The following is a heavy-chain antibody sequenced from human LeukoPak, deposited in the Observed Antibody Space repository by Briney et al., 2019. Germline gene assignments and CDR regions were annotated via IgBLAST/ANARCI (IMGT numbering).Heavy chain of an antibody. D-gene: IGHD4-17*01. CDR2: IYHSGST. CDR1: GGSISSGGYS. Sequence: SETLSLTCAVSGGSISSGGYSWGWIRQPPGKGLEWIGYIYHSGSTHYNPSLKSRVTISVDRSKNQFSLKLSSVTAADTAVYYCARFSDYGDYLGAFDIWGQGTMATVSS. CDR3: ARFSDYGDYLGAFDI. J-gene: IGHJ3*02. V-gene: IGHV4-30-2*01.